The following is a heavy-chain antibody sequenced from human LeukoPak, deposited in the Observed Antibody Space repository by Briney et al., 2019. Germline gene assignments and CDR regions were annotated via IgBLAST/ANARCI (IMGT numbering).Heavy chain of an antibody. CDR2: IYTSGST. J-gene: IGHJ5*02. D-gene: IGHD4-17*01. V-gene: IGHV4-61*02. CDR3: ARDQSHCGDYTP. Sequence: SETLSLTCTVYGGSISSGSDYWSWIRQPAGKGLEWIGRIYTSGSTNYNPSLKSRVTISVDTSKNQFSPKLSSVTAADTAVYYCARDQSHCGDYTPWGQGTLVTVSS. CDR1: GGSISSGSDY.